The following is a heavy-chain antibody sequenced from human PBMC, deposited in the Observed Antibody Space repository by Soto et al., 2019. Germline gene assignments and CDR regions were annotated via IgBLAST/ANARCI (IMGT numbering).Heavy chain of an antibody. Sequence: QVQLVQSGAEVKKPESSVKVSCKASGGTFSSYAISWVRQAPGQGLEWMEGIIPIFGTANYAQNFHGRVKIIADESTSTAYMELRSMRSEDTAVYCCARLGYDFNWFDPWRQGTLVTVSS. J-gene: IGHJ5*02. V-gene: IGHV1-69*01. CDR1: GGTFSSYA. CDR2: IIPIFGTA. CDR3: ARLGYDFNWFDP. D-gene: IGHD3-3*01.